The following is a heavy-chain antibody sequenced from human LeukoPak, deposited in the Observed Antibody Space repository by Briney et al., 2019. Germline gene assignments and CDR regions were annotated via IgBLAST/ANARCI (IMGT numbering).Heavy chain of an antibody. CDR2: IYTSGST. Sequence: SETLSLTCTVSGGSISSYYWSWIRQPAGKGLEWIGRIYTSGSTNYNPSLKSRVTMSVDTSKNQFSLKLSSVIAADTAVYYCARGVCSGGSCYPYFDYWGQGTLVTVSS. CDR1: GGSISSYY. J-gene: IGHJ4*02. D-gene: IGHD2-15*01. CDR3: ARGVCSGGSCYPYFDY. V-gene: IGHV4-4*07.